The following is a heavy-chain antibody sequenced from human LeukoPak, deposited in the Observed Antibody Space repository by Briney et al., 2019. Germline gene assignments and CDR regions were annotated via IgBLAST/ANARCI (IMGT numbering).Heavy chain of an antibody. J-gene: IGHJ5*02. D-gene: IGHD6-19*01. CDR1: GFTFSSYW. CDR2: ISGSAGST. V-gene: IGHV3-21*01. Sequence: SGGSLRLSCAASGFTFSSYWMSWVRQAPGKGLEWVSAISGSAGSTYYADSVKGRFTISRDNAKNSLYLQMNSLRAEDTAVYYCAREMLAAVAAQSWGQGTLVTVSS. CDR3: AREMLAAVAAQS.